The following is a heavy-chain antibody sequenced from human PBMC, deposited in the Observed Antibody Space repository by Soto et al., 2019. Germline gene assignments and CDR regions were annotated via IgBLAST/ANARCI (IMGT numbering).Heavy chain of an antibody. J-gene: IGHJ4*02. V-gene: IGHV3-30*18. CDR3: AKDGADTAMVTTFDY. CDR1: GFTFSSYG. Sequence: GGSLRLSCAASGFTFSSYGMHWVRQAPGKGLEWVAVISYDGSNKYYADSVKGRFTISRDNSKNTLYLQMNSLRAEDTAVYYCAKDGADTAMVTTFDYWGQGTLVTVSS. CDR2: ISYDGSNK. D-gene: IGHD5-18*01.